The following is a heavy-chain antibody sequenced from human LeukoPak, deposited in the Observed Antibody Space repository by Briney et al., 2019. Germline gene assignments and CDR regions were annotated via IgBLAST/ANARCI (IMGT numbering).Heavy chain of an antibody. J-gene: IGHJ5*02. Sequence: SETLSLTCTVSGGSISSYYWSWIRQPPGKGLEWIGYIYYSGSTNYNPSLKSRVTISVDTSKNQFSLKLSSVTAADTAVYCCAREVGYSSSWYGTNWFDPWGQGTLVTVSS. D-gene: IGHD6-13*01. V-gene: IGHV4-59*01. CDR3: AREVGYSSSWYGTNWFDP. CDR1: GGSISSYY. CDR2: IYYSGST.